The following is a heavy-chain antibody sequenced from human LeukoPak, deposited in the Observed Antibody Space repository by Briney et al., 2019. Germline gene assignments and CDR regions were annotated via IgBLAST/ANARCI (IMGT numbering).Heavy chain of an antibody. J-gene: IGHJ1*01. D-gene: IGHD5-24*01. V-gene: IGHV3-33*01. Sequence: GGSLRLSCAVSGFTFSSYGMHGVREAPGEGVEGVADIWYEGSNKYYGDSVKGHFPISRDNSKNTSYLQLISRRGQDKAVFCCGGGDGYNDAEYLQHWGQGTGVSV. CDR3: GGGDGYNDAEYLQH. CDR1: GFTFSSYG. CDR2: IWYEGSNK.